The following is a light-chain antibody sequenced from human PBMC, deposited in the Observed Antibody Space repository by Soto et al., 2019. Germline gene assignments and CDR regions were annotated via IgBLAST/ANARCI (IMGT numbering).Light chain of an antibody. CDR2: EVS. CDR1: SSDVGGYNY. V-gene: IGLV2-14*01. Sequence: QSALTQPASVSGSPGQSITISCTGTSSDVGGYNYVSWYQQHPGKAPKLLIYEVSNRPSAVSNRFTASKSGNTASLTISGLQAEDEADYYCNSYTSSTTLVFGGGTKVTVL. CDR3: NSYTSSTTLV. J-gene: IGLJ2*01.